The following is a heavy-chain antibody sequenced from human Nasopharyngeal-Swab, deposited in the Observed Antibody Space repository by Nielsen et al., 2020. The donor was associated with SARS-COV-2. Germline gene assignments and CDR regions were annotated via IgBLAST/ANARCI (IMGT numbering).Heavy chain of an antibody. J-gene: IGHJ6*02. CDR1: GYTLTELS. D-gene: IGHD6-13*01. V-gene: IGHV1-24*01. CDR3: ARADSSSWSTNYGVDV. CDR2: FDPEDGET. Sequence: ASVKVSCKVSGYTLTELSMHWVRQAPGKGLEWMGGFDPEDGETIYAQKFQGRVTMTEDTSTDTAYMELSSLRAEDTAVYYCARADSSSWSTNYGVDVWGQGTTVTVSS.